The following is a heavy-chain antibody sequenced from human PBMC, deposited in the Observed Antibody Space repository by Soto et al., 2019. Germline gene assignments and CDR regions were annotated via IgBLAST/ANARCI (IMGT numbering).Heavy chain of an antibody. J-gene: IGHJ3*02. V-gene: IGHV3-7*01. Sequence: PGGSLRLSCAASGFTFSSYWMSWVRQAPGKGLEWVANIKQDGSEKYYVDSVKGRFTISRDNAKNSLYLQMNSLRAEDTAVYFCERERWLTAFDIWGQGTMVTVSS. CDR2: IKQDGSEK. CDR1: GFTFSSYW. CDR3: ERERWLTAFDI. D-gene: IGHD5-12*01.